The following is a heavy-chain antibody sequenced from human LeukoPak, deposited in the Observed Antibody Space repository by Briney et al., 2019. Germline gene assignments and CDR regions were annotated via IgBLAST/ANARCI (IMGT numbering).Heavy chain of an antibody. V-gene: IGHV4-59*12. CDR2: IYYSGST. Sequence: PSETLSLTCTVSGGSISSYYWSWIRQPPGKGLEWIGYIYYSGSTNYNPSLKSRVTISVDTSKNQFSLKLSSVTAADTAVYYCARGLIPLTYYDYVWGSYRPYYFDYWGQGTLVTVSS. CDR1: GGSISSYY. J-gene: IGHJ4*02. CDR3: ARGLIPLTYYDYVWGSYRPYYFDY. D-gene: IGHD3-16*01.